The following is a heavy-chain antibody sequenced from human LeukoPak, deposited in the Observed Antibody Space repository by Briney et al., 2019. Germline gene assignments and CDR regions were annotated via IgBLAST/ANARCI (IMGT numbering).Heavy chain of an antibody. Sequence: ASVKVSCKASGYTFTGYYMHWVRQAPGQGLEWMGRINPNSGGTNYAQKFQGRVTMTRDTSISTAYMELSRLRSDDTAVYYCAKTRRAAVNWFDPWGQGTLVTVSS. CDR1: GYTFTGYY. CDR2: INPNSGGT. D-gene: IGHD2-15*01. J-gene: IGHJ5*02. V-gene: IGHV1-2*06. CDR3: AKTRRAAVNWFDP.